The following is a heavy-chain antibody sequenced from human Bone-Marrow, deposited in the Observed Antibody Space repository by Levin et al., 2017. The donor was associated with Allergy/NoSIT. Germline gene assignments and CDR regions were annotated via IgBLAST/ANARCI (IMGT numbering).Heavy chain of an antibody. J-gene: IGHJ4*02. D-gene: IGHD4-17*01. Sequence: ASVKVSCKVSGDTLSAFSMHWVRQAPGKGLEWMGGFDPEEGETTYAQKFEGRVTMTEDSSTDTAYMELNSLRSEDTAVYYCAAVQGTTVTTPPHLDYWGLGTLVTVSS. CDR2: FDPEEGET. V-gene: IGHV1-24*01. CDR1: GDTLSAFS. CDR3: AAVQGTTVTTPPHLDY.